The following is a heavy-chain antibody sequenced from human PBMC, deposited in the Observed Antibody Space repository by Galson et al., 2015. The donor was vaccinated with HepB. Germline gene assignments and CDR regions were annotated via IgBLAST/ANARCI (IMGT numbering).Heavy chain of an antibody. J-gene: IGHJ4*02. Sequence: QSGAEVKNAGESLRISCKGSGYSFPNFWITWVRQLPGKGLEWMGRIQPSDSYSDYSPSFQGHVTMSVDKSTNTAYLLWNSLRASDSAMYFCATSAMTTVTAAYWGQGTLVTVSS. CDR3: ATSAMTTVTAAY. D-gene: IGHD4-17*01. CDR1: GYSFPNFW. V-gene: IGHV5-10-1*01. CDR2: IQPSDSYS.